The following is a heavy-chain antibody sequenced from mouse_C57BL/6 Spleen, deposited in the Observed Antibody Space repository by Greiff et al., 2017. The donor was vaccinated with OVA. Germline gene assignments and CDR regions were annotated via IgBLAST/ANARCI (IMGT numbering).Heavy chain of an antibody. J-gene: IGHJ4*01. V-gene: IGHV5-17*01. CDR1: GFTFSDYG. CDR3: AREPLRDAMDY. Sequence: DVMLVESGGGLVKPGGSLKLSCAASGFTFSDYGMHWVRQAPEKGLEWVAYISSGSSTIYYADTVKGRFTISRDNAKNTLFLQMTSLRSEDTAMYYCAREPLRDAMDYWGQGTSVTVSS. CDR2: ISSGSSTI.